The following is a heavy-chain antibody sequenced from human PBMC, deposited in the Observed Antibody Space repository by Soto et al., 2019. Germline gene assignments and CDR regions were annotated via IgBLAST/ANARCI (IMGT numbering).Heavy chain of an antibody. Sequence: PSEILSLTCSVSGGSINSSSYCWGWIRQPPGKGLEWIGSIYHSGSSYYNPSLKSRVTISVETSKNLFSLKLSSVTAADTAVYCCARVIVVVPAAIRWFDPWGQGTLVTVSS. CDR3: ARVIVVVPAAIRWFDP. CDR2: IYHSGSS. J-gene: IGHJ5*02. D-gene: IGHD2-2*02. CDR1: GGSINSSSYC. V-gene: IGHV4-39*01.